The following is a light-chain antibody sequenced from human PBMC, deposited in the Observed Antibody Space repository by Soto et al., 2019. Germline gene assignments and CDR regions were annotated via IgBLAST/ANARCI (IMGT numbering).Light chain of an antibody. CDR1: QTISSW. Sequence: DIQMTQSPSTLSGSVGDRVTITCRASQTISSWLAWYQQKPGKAPKLLIYKASTLKSGVPSRFSGSGSGTDFTLTISRLQPGDFARYYCQQYFNYSRTFGQGTKVDI. V-gene: IGKV1-5*03. J-gene: IGKJ1*01. CDR2: KAS. CDR3: QQYFNYSRT.